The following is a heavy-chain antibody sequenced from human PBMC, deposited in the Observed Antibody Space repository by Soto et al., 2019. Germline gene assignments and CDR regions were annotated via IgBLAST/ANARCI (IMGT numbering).Heavy chain of an antibody. CDR1: GYTFTSYG. V-gene: IGHV1-18*01. J-gene: IGHJ4*02. D-gene: IGHD3-22*01. Sequence: APVKVSCKASGYTFTSYGMSWVRQDPGQGLEWMGWISAYNGNTNYAQKLQGRVTMTTDTSTSTAYMELRSLRSDDTAVYYCARDIFGGDSSGYYYRHFDYWGQGTLVTVSS. CDR3: ARDIFGGDSSGYYYRHFDY. CDR2: ISAYNGNT.